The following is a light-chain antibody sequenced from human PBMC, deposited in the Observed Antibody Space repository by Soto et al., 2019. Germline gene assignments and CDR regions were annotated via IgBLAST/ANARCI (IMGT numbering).Light chain of an antibody. V-gene: IGKV1-33*01. CDR2: DAS. CDR1: QDINKN. Sequence: LQLAQSPSTLSSSVGDRGTITCPASQDINKNLIWYQQKPGKAPKLLIYDASDLETGVPSRFSGSGSGTGFTFTISSLQPEDFATYYCQQYESLPLTFGQGTRLEIK. CDR3: QQYESLPLT. J-gene: IGKJ5*01.